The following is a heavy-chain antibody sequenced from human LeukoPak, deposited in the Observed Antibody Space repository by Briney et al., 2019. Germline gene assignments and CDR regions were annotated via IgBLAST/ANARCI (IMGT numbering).Heavy chain of an antibody. D-gene: IGHD6-6*01. Sequence: SETLSLTCAVSGGSISSGGYSWSWIRQPPGKGLEWIGYIYHSGSTYYNPSLKSRVTISVDRSKNQFSLKLSSVTAADTAVYYCARGDIAAPYYFDYWGQGTLVTVSS. J-gene: IGHJ4*02. CDR2: IYHSGST. V-gene: IGHV4-30-2*01. CDR1: GGSISSGGYS. CDR3: ARGDIAAPYYFDY.